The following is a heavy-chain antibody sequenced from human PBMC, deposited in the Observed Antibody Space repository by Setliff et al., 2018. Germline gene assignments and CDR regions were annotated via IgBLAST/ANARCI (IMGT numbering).Heavy chain of an antibody. CDR3: ARHPYYYGSGTYLNNNNRWFDP. J-gene: IGHJ5*02. V-gene: IGHV5-51*01. Sequence: GASLKISCKGSGYSFSTCWIGWVRQMPGKGLEWMGIIYPGDSITRYSPSFQGQVTISVDKSINTAYLQWSSLRASDTAIYYCARHPYYYGSGTYLNNNNRWFDPWGQGTLVTVSS. CDR1: GYSFSTCW. CDR2: IYPGDSIT. D-gene: IGHD3-10*01.